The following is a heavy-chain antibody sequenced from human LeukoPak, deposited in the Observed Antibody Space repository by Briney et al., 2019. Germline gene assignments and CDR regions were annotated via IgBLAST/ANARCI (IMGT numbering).Heavy chain of an antibody. CDR1: GGSISSSNW. CDR2: IYHSGST. CDR3: ARDHYSSGWAYYYYYGMDV. V-gene: IGHV4-4*02. J-gene: IGHJ6*02. D-gene: IGHD6-19*01. Sequence: SETLSLTCTVSGGSISSSNWWSWVRQPPGKGLEWIGEIYHSGSTNYNPSLKSRVTISVDKSKNQLSLKLSSVTAADTAVYYCARDHYSSGWAYYYYYGMDVWGQGTTVTVSS.